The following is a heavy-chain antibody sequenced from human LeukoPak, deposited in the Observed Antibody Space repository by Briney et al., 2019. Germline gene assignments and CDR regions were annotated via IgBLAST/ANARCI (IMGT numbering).Heavy chain of an antibody. CDR2: INPSGGST. V-gene: IGHV1-46*01. CDR1: GYTFTSYY. D-gene: IGHD3-9*01. CDR3: ARDHRADNYYYYMDV. Sequence: ASVKVSCKASGYTFTSYYMHWVRQAPGQGLEWMGIINPSGGSTSYAQKFQGRVTMTRDMSTSTVYMELSSLRSEDTAVYYCARDHRADNYYYYMDVWGKGTTVTVSS. J-gene: IGHJ6*03.